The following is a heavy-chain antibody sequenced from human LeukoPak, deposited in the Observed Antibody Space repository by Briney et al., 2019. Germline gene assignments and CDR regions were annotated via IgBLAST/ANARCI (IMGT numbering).Heavy chain of an antibody. J-gene: IGHJ4*02. Sequence: PSETLSLTCTVSGGSISSSSYYWGWIRQPPGKGLEWIGSIYYSGSTYYNPSLKSRVTISVDTSKNQFSLKLSSVTAADTAVYYWATRGSYWLGFDYWGQGTLVTVSS. CDR1: GGSISSSSYY. D-gene: IGHD1-26*01. CDR2: IYYSGST. V-gene: IGHV4-39*07. CDR3: ATRGSYWLGFDY.